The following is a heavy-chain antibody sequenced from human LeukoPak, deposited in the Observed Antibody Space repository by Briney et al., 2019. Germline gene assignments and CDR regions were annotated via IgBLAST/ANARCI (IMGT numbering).Heavy chain of an antibody. CDR1: GYTFTGYY. D-gene: IGHD3-3*01. CDR2: INPNSGGT. J-gene: IGHJ4*01. Sequence: ASVKVSCKASGYTFTGYYMHWVRQAPGQGLEWMGWINPNSGGTNYAQKFQGRVTMTRDTSISTAYMELSRLRSDDTAVYYCARDDSYDFWSDYIVLSQFDYWGXXXXXTVXS. CDR3: ARDDSYDFWSDYIVLSQFDY. V-gene: IGHV1-2*02.